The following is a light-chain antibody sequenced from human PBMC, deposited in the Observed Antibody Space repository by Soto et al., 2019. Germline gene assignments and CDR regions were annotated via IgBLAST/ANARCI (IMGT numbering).Light chain of an antibody. Sequence: EKVLSQSPATLSLSPGERATLSCSASQSVGSNLAWYQQRPGQAPRLLMFGASTRATGIPARFTGSGSGTEFTLTTSSLEPEDFAVYYCHQRSNWPLTFGGGTKVDIK. CDR2: GAS. CDR1: QSVGSN. V-gene: IGKV3-11*01. J-gene: IGKJ4*01. CDR3: HQRSNWPLT.